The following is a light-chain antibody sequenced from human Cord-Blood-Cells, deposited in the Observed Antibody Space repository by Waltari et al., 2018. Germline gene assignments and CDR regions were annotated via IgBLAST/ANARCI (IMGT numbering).Light chain of an antibody. Sequence: EIVLTQSPATLSLSPGERATLSCRASQSVSSYLAWYQQKPGQPPRLLIYDASNRATGIPARFSGSGSGTDFTLTISSLELEDFAVYYCQQRSNWPPVFTFGPGTKVDIK. J-gene: IGKJ3*01. CDR1: QSVSSY. CDR3: QQRSNWPPVFT. V-gene: IGKV3-11*01. CDR2: DAS.